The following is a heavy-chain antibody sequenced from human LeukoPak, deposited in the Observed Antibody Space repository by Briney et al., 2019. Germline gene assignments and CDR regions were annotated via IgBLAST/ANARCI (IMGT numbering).Heavy chain of an antibody. D-gene: IGHD4-23*01. CDR1: GGSISSSSYY. V-gene: IGHV4-39*01. CDR3: ASPVNYGGLN. Sequence: SETLSLTCTVSGGSISSSSYYWGWIRQPPGKGLEWIGSIYYSGSTYYNPSLKSRVTISVDTSKNQFSLKLSSETAADTAVYYCASPVNYGGLNWGQGTLVTVSS. J-gene: IGHJ4*02. CDR2: IYYSGST.